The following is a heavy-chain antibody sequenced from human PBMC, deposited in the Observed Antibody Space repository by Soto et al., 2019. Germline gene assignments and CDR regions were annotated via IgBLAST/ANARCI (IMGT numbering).Heavy chain of an antibody. CDR2: IYYSGNI. CDR3: ARQFVQSFYFAS. Sequence: SVTLSLTCTASGGSISSGGYFWSWVRQPPGKGLEWIGYIYYSGNIYYNPSLRSRVTISVDTSKNQFSMKMSSVPAADTAVYSCARQFVQSFYFASSGDGTVGPV. CDR1: GGSISSGGYF. D-gene: IGHD1-1*01. J-gene: IGHJ4*01. V-gene: IGHV4-31*03.